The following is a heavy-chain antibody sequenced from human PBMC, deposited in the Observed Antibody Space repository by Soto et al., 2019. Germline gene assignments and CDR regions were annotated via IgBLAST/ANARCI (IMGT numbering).Heavy chain of an antibody. V-gene: IGHV1-46*01. J-gene: IGHJ5*02. Sequence: ASVKVSCKASGYTFSSYHMHWVRQAPGQGLEWMGVINPFYGETRYAQKFQGRVTMTRDTSTSTVYMELSSLRSEDTAVYYCARARGISFGYNYFDHWGQGTLVTVSS. CDR2: INPFYGET. D-gene: IGHD5-18*01. CDR3: ARARGISFGYNYFDH. CDR1: GYTFSSYH.